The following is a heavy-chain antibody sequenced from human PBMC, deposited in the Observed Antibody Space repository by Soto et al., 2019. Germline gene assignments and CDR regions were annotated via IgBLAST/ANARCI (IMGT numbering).Heavy chain of an antibody. CDR3: ASTNHPATVTWTYMDV. V-gene: IGHV1-18*01. CDR2: ISAYNGNT. CDR1: GYTFTSYG. Sequence: QVQLVQSGAEVKKPGASVKVSCKASGYTFTSYGISWVRQAPGQGLEWMGWISAYNGNTNYAQKLQGRVTMTTDTSTSTAYMELRSLRSDDTALYYCASTNHPATVTWTYMDVWGKGTTVTVSS. J-gene: IGHJ6*03. D-gene: IGHD4-17*01.